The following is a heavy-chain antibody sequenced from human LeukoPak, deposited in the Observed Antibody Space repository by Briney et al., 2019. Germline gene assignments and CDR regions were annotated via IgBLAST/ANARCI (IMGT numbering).Heavy chain of an antibody. CDR3: AKVGQYCTNGVCYLHFQH. D-gene: IGHD2-8*01. CDR1: GFTFDDYA. CDR2: ISWNSGSI. V-gene: IGHV3-9*01. Sequence: GRSLRLSCAASGFTFDDYAMHWVRQAPGKGLEWVSGISWNSGSIGYADSVKGRFTISRDNAKNSLYLQMNSLRAEDTALYYCAKVGQYCTNGVCYLHFQHWGQGTLVTVSS. J-gene: IGHJ1*01.